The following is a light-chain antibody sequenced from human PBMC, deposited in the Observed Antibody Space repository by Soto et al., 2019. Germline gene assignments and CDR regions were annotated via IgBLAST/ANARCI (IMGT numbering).Light chain of an antibody. J-gene: IGKJ5*01. CDR1: KTINNY. CDR3: QHIYSPPHT. CDR2: AAS. Sequence: DIQMTQSPSSLSASVGDRVTITCRASKTINNYLNWYRQKPGKAPQVLIYAASNLETGVPSRFSGSGSGTDFTLTISSLQPEDSATYYCQHIYSPPHTFGQGTRPEIK. V-gene: IGKV1-39*01.